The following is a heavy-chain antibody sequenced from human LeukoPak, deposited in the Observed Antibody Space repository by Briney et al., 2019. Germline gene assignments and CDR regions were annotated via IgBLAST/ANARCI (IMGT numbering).Heavy chain of an antibody. J-gene: IGHJ4*02. Sequence: PGGSLRLSCAASGFTFSSYSMNWVRQAPGKGLEWVSYISSSSSTIYYADSVKGRFTISRDNAKNSLYLQMNSLRAEDTAVYYCARDYVPLVYWGQGTLVTVSS. CDR1: GFTFSSYS. CDR2: ISSSSSTI. D-gene: IGHD3-10*02. CDR3: ARDYVPLVY. V-gene: IGHV3-48*01.